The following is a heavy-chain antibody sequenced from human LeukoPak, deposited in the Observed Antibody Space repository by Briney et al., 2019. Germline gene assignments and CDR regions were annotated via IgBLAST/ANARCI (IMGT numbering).Heavy chain of an antibody. CDR2: INPSGGST. CDR1: GYTFTNYY. D-gene: IGHD6-13*01. J-gene: IGHJ6*02. V-gene: IGHV1-46*01. CDR3: ATWGSSSSPLPTMDV. Sequence: GASVTVSCKASGYTFTNYYMRWVRQAPGQGLEWMGIINPSGGSTSYAQNFQGRVTMARDTSTSTVYMELSSLRSEDTAVYYCATWGSSSSPLPTMDVWGQGTTVTVSS.